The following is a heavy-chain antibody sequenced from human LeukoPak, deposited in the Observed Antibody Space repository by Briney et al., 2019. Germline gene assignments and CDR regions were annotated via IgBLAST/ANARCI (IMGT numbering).Heavy chain of an antibody. CDR1: GYTFTSYY. Sequence: ASVKVSCKASGYTFTSYYMHWVRQAPGQGLEWMGIINPSGGSTSYAQKFQGRVTMTTNTSISTAYMELSSLRSEDTAVYYCARGDITLVRGVVHLRAEYFQHWGQGTLVTVSS. CDR2: INPSGGST. V-gene: IGHV1-46*01. D-gene: IGHD3-10*01. CDR3: ARGDITLVRGVVHLRAEYFQH. J-gene: IGHJ1*01.